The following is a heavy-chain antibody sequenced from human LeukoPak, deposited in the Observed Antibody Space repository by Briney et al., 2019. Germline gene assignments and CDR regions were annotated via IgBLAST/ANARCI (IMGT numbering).Heavy chain of an antibody. V-gene: IGHV4-38-2*02. CDR2: IYHSGST. Sequence: SETLSLTCTVSGYSISSGYYWGWIRQPPGKGLEWIGSIYHSGSTYYNPSLKSRVTISVDTSKNQLSLKLSSVTAADTAVYYCARVAAAGPHFDYWGQGTLVTVSS. D-gene: IGHD6-13*01. CDR3: ARVAAAGPHFDY. J-gene: IGHJ4*02. CDR1: GYSISSGYY.